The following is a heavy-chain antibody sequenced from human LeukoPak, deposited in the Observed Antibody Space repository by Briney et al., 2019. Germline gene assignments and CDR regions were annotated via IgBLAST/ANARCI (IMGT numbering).Heavy chain of an antibody. J-gene: IGHJ5*02. CDR3: ARIDRAVAGTIDR. CDR2: IYYSGST. CDR1: GGSISSYF. D-gene: IGHD6-19*01. Sequence: SETLSLTCTVSGGSISSYFWSWIRQPPGKGLEWIGYIYYSGSTNYNPSLKSRVTMSVDTSKNQFSLKLSSVTAADTTVYYFARIDRAVAGTIDRWGQGTLVTVSS. V-gene: IGHV4-59*08.